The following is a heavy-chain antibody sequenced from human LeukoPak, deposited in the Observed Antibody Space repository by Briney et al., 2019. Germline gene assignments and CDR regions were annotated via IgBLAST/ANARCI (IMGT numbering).Heavy chain of an antibody. Sequence: GGSLRLSCAASGFTFSSYGMHWVRQAPGKGLEWVAVISYDGSNKYYADSVRGRFTISRDNSKNTLYLQMNSLRAEDTAVYYCAKDPYDYGDYVPDYWGQGTLVTVSS. CDR3: AKDPYDYGDYVPDY. J-gene: IGHJ4*02. D-gene: IGHD4-17*01. CDR1: GFTFSSYG. CDR2: ISYDGSNK. V-gene: IGHV3-30*18.